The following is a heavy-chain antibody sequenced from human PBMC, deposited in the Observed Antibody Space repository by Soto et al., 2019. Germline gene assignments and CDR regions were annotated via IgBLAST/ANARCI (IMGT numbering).Heavy chain of an antibody. CDR3: AKDVYGGNIRRAFDV. Sequence: EVTLIESGGGLVQPGGSLRLSCTVSGFNFSSYVMNWVRQAPGKGLEWVSSITTTGLRTFYGDAMQGRFTISRDNAQNTVYLRMSTLRADDTAVYYCAKDVYGGNIRRAFDVWGQGTMVTVS. D-gene: IGHD4-17*01. V-gene: IGHV3-23*01. J-gene: IGHJ3*01. CDR2: ITTTGLRT. CDR1: GFNFSSYV.